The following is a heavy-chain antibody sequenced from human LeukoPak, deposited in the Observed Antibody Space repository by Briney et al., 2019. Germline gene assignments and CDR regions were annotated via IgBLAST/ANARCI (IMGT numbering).Heavy chain of an antibody. D-gene: IGHD3-16*01. CDR2: ISNSGGTT. Sequence: PGGSLRLSCAASGFTFSSYAMSWVRQAPGKGLEWVSTISNSGGTTYYADSVRGRFTISRDNSKNTVSLQMESLRAEDTALYYCAKDYAVGSIDYWGQGTLVTVSS. J-gene: IGHJ4*02. CDR3: AKDYAVGSIDY. CDR1: GFTFSSYA. V-gene: IGHV3-23*01.